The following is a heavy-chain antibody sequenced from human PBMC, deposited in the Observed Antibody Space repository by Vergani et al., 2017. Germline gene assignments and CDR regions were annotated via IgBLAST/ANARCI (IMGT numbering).Heavy chain of an antibody. J-gene: IGHJ4*02. D-gene: IGHD5-24*01. CDR1: GGSISSGGYS. V-gene: IGHV4-30-2*01. CDR3: AREGDGYPNRQLDY. CDR2: IYHSGST. Sequence: QLQLQESGSGLVKPSQTLSLTCAVSGGSISSGGYSWSWIRQPPGKGLEWIGYIYHSGSTNYNPSLKSRVTISVDTSKNQFSLKLSSVTAADTAVYYCAREGDGYPNRQLDYWGQGTLVTVSS.